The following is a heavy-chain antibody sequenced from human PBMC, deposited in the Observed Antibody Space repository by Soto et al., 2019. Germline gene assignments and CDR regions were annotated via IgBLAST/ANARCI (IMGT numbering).Heavy chain of an antibody. J-gene: IGHJ6*03. Sequence: ASVKVSCKASGYTFTSYDINWVRQATGQGLEWMGWMNPNSGNTGYAQKFQGRVTMTRNTSISTAYMELSSPRSEDTAVYYSARARLGEGGSNYSYSYWAVGGKGPTVPVS. CDR2: MNPNSGNT. CDR3: ARARLGEGGSNYSYSYWAV. D-gene: IGHD2-21*01. CDR1: GYTFTSYD. V-gene: IGHV1-8*01.